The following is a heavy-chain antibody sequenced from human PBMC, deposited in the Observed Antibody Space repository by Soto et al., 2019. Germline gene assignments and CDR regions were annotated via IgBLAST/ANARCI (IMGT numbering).Heavy chain of an antibody. Sequence: QVQLQESGPGLVKPSQTLSLTCTVSGGSISSGYYYWSWIRQPPGKGLEWIGYIYSSGKTYYNPSLKSRLTMSVDTSKNQFSLKLRSVPAADTAVHYCARHEGYYYGSGWGQGTLVTVSS. J-gene: IGHJ4*02. CDR2: IYSSGKT. CDR1: GGSISSGYYY. CDR3: ARHEGYYYGSG. D-gene: IGHD3-10*01. V-gene: IGHV4-30-4*01.